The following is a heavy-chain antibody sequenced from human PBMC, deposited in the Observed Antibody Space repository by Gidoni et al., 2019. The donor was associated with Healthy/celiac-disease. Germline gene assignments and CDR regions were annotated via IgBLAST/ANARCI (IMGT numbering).Heavy chain of an antibody. Sequence: QVQLVESGGGVVQPGRSLRLSCAASGFTFSSYAMHWVRQAPGKGLEWVAVISYDGSNKYYADSVKGRFTISRDNSKNTLYLQMNSLRAEDTAVYYCARADTYDSSGPRTYYYYGMDVWGQGTTVTVSS. V-gene: IGHV3-30-3*01. CDR2: ISYDGSNK. CDR1: GFTFSSYA. J-gene: IGHJ6*02. D-gene: IGHD3-22*01. CDR3: ARADTYDSSGPRTYYYYGMDV.